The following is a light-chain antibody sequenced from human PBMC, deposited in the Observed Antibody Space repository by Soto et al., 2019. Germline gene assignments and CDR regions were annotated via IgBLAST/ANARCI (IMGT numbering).Light chain of an antibody. CDR3: SSYAGSNNYV. J-gene: IGLJ1*01. Sequence: QSVLTQPPSASGSPGRSVTISCTGTSSDVGGYNYVSWYQQHPGKAPKLIIYEVTKRPSGVSARFSGSKSGNTASLTVSGLQADDEADYYCSSYAGSNNYVFGTGTKVTVL. CDR2: EVT. CDR1: SSDVGGYNY. V-gene: IGLV2-8*01.